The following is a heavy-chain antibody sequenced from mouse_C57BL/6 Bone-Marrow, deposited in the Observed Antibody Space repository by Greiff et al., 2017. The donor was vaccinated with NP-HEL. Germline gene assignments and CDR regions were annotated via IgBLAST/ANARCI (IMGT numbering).Heavy chain of an antibody. CDR2: IWGDGST. V-gene: IGHV2-3*01. CDR1: GFSLTSYG. D-gene: IGHD3-2*02. CDR3: AKEGGQLRLRPFAY. Sequence: VKLMESGPGLVAPSQSLSITCTVSGFSLTSYGVSWVRQPPGKGLEWLGVIWGDGSTNYHSALISRLSISKDNSKRQVFLKLNSLQTDDTATYYCAKEGGQLRLRPFAYWGQGTLVTVSA. J-gene: IGHJ3*01.